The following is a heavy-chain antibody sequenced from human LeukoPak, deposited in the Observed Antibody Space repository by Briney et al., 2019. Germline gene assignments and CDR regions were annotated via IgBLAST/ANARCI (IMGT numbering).Heavy chain of an antibody. Sequence: ASVKVSCKASGYTFTSYYMHWVRQAPGQGLEWMGIINPSGGSTSYAQKFQGRVTMTRDTSTSTVYMELSSLRSEDTAVYYCARAPLGYCSGGSCYLLHYWGQGTLVTVSS. D-gene: IGHD2-15*01. CDR1: GYTFTSYY. J-gene: IGHJ4*02. CDR2: INPSGGST. V-gene: IGHV1-46*01. CDR3: ARAPLGYCSGGSCYLLHY.